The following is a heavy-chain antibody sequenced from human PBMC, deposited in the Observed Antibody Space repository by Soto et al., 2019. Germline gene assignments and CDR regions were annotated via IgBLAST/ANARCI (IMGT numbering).Heavy chain of an antibody. CDR3: GRVRAGGTFWLDP. CDR1: GGTFSSHA. Sequence: SVKVSCKASGGTFSSHAVSWLRQAPGQGIEWMGGAILPFGTPNYAQKVQGRLTISADEEMTTVYMELSSLRSEDTAVYYCGRVRAGGTFWLDPWGQGTLVTVSS. V-gene: IGHV1-69*13. J-gene: IGHJ5*02. CDR2: AILPFGTP. D-gene: IGHD6-13*01.